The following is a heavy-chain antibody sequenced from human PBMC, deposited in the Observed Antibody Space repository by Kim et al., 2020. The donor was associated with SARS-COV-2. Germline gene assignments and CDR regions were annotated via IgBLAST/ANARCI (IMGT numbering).Heavy chain of an antibody. CDR3: ARGHWEGRVPPPSYYYGMDV. V-gene: IGHV4-34*01. CDR1: GGSFSGYY. J-gene: IGHJ6*02. Sequence: SETLSLTSAVYGGSFSGYYWSWIRQPPGKGLEWIGEINHSGSTNYNPSLKSRVTISVDTSKNQFSLKLSSVTAADTAVYYCARGHWEGRVPPPSYYYGMDVWGQGTTVTVSS. D-gene: IGHD1-26*01. CDR2: INHSGST.